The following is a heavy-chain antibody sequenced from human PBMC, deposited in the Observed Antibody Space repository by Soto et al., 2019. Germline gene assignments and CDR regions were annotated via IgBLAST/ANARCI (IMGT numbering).Heavy chain of an antibody. D-gene: IGHD6-13*01. CDR3: ARGIAAAGVDY. CDR1: GYTFTGYY. CDR2: IIPIFGTA. Sequence: QVQLVQSGAEVKRPGASVKVSCKASGYTFTGYYMHWVRQAPGQGLEWMGGIIPIFGTANYAQKFQGRVTITADESTSTAYMELSSLRSEDTAVYYCARGIAAAGVDYWGQGTLVTVSS. V-gene: IGHV1-69*01. J-gene: IGHJ4*02.